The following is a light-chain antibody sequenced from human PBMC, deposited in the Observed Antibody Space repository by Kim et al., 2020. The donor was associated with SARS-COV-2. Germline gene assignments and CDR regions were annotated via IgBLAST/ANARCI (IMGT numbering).Light chain of an antibody. CDR3: QQSYSTPYT. Sequence: SASVGDRFTITCRASQSISSYLNWYKQNPGKAPKRLIYAAYSLQSWVPSSFSGSGSGTDFTLTISSLQPEDFATYYCQQSYSTPYTFGQGTKLEI. CDR1: QSISSY. CDR2: AAY. J-gene: IGKJ2*01. V-gene: IGKV1-39*01.